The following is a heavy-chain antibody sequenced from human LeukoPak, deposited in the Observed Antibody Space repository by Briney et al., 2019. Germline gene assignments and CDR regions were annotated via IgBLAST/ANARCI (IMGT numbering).Heavy chain of an antibody. CDR3: AKETVADIY. Sequence: SETLSLTCAVYGGSFSGYYWSWIRQPPGKGLEWIGEINHSGSTNYNPSLKSRVTISVDTSKNQFSLKLSSVTAADTALYYCAKETVADIYWGQGTLVTVSS. D-gene: IGHD6-19*01. J-gene: IGHJ4*02. CDR1: GGSFSGYY. CDR2: INHSGST. V-gene: IGHV4-34*01.